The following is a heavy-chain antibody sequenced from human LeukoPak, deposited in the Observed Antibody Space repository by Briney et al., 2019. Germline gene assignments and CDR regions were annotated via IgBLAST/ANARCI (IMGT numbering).Heavy chain of an antibody. V-gene: IGHV3-33*06. CDR3: AKDPIGYCSGGSCDAEYFQH. J-gene: IGHJ1*01. Sequence: GGSLRLSCAASGFTFSSYGMHWVRQAPGKGLEWVAVIWYDGSNKYYADSVKGRFTISRDNSKNTLYLQMNSLRAEDTAVYYCAKDPIGYCSGGSCDAEYFQHWGQGTLVTVSS. CDR1: GFTFSSYG. D-gene: IGHD2-15*01. CDR2: IWYDGSNK.